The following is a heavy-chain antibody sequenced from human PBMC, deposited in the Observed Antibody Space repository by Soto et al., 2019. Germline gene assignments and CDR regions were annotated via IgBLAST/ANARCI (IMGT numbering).Heavy chain of an antibody. CDR1: GFTFSSYS. CDR3: ARVQDSSSWYLPNWFDP. J-gene: IGHJ5*02. CDR2: ISSSSSYI. Sequence: GGSLRLSCAASGFTFSSYSMNWVRQAPGKGLEWVSSISSSSSYIYYADSVKGRFTISRDNAKNSLYLQMNSLRAEDTAVYYCARVQDSSSWYLPNWFDPWGQGTLVTVSS. D-gene: IGHD6-13*01. V-gene: IGHV3-21*01.